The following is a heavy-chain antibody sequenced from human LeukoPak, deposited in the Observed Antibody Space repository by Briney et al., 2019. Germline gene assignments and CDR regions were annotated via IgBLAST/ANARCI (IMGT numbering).Heavy chain of an antibody. D-gene: IGHD4-23*01. CDR3: ARGESVVTPFDY. CDR1: GGSFSGYY. CDR2: INHSGST. V-gene: IGHV4-34*01. J-gene: IGHJ4*02. Sequence: ASETLSLTCAVYGGSFSGYYWSWIRQPPGKGLEWIGEINHSGSTNYNPSLKSRVTISVDRSKNQFSLKLSSETAADTAVYYCARGESVVTPFDYWGQGTLVTVSS.